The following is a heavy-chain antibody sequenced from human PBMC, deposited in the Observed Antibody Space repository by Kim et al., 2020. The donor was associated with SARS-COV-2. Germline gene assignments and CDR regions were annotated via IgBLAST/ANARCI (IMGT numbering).Heavy chain of an antibody. J-gene: IGHJ5*02. V-gene: IGHV4-34*01. CDR2: INHSGST. CDR1: GGSFSGYY. Sequence: SETLSLTCAVYGGSFSGYYWSWIRQPPGKGLEWIGEINHSGSTNYNPSLKSRVTISVDTSKNQFSLKLSSVTAADTAVYYCARGRQRRTGWFDPWGQGTLVTVSS. D-gene: IGHD6-25*01. CDR3: ARGRQRRTGWFDP.